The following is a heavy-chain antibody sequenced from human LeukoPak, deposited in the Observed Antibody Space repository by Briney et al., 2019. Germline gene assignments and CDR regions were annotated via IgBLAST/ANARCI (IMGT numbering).Heavy chain of an antibody. D-gene: IGHD5-12*01. CDR2: IHTSWTT. J-gene: IGHJ4*02. CDR1: GDSMSSYY. Sequence: TSETLSLTCTVSGDSMSSYYWNFIRQPAGKGLEWIGRIHTSWTTYYNPSLKSRVTISVDTSKNQFSLKLSSVTAADTAVYYCARQGYSAYEILDYWGQGTLVTVSS. CDR3: ARQGYSAYEILDY. V-gene: IGHV4-4*07.